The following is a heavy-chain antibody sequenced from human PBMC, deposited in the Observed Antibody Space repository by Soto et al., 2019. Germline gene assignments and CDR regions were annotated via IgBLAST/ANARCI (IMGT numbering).Heavy chain of an antibody. Sequence: GASVKVSCKASGYTFTSYYMHWVRQAPGQGLEWMGIINPSGGSTSYAQKLQGRVTMTRDTSTSTVYMELSSLRSEDTAVYYCARITDSSGPSGDAFDIWGQGTMVTVSS. J-gene: IGHJ3*02. CDR3: ARITDSSGPSGDAFDI. CDR2: INPSGGST. V-gene: IGHV1-46*01. D-gene: IGHD3-22*01. CDR1: GYTFTSYY.